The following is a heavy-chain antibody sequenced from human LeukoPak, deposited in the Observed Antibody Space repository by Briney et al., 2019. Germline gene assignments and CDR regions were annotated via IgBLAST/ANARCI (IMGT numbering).Heavy chain of an antibody. D-gene: IGHD2-2*02. J-gene: IGHJ5*02. Sequence: GGSLRLSCAASGFTFSSYSMNWVRKAPGKGLDWASSISSSSSYIYYADSVKGRFTISRDNAKNSLYLQMNSLRAEDTAVYYCARDGVVPAAIQPRGWFDPWGQGTLVTVSS. CDR3: ARDGVVPAAIQPRGWFDP. CDR1: GFTFSSYS. CDR2: ISSSSSYI. V-gene: IGHV3-21*01.